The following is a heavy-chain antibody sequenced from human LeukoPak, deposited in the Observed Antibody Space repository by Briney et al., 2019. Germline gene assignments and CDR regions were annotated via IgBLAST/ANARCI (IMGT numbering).Heavy chain of an antibody. D-gene: IGHD2-21*02. CDR3: ARSYCGGDCYSLYYYYGMDL. Sequence: ASVKVSCKASGYTFTSYGISWVRQAPGQGLEWMGWISAYKGNTNYAQKLQGRVTMTTDTSTSTAYMELRSLRSDDTAVYYCARSYCGGDCYSLYYYYGMDLWGQGTTVTVSS. J-gene: IGHJ6*02. CDR1: GYTFTSYG. V-gene: IGHV1-18*01. CDR2: ISAYKGNT.